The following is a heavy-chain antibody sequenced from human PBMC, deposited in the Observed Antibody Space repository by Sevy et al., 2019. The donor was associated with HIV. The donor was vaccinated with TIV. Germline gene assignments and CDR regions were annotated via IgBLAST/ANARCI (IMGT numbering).Heavy chain of an antibody. Sequence: GGSLRLSCAASGFTFSSYAMHWVRQAPGKGLEWVAVISYDGSNKYYADSVKGRFTISRDNSKNTLYLQMNSLRAEDTAVYYSASRATQRGYWGQGTLVTVS. J-gene: IGHJ4*02. V-gene: IGHV3-30-3*01. CDR1: GFTFSSYA. CDR2: ISYDGSNK. CDR3: ASRATQRGY.